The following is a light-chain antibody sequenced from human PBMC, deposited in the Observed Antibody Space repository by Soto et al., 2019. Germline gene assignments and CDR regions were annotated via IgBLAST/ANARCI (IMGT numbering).Light chain of an antibody. Sequence: QSVLTQPASVSGSAGQSITISCTGTSSDVASYNLVSWYQQYSGKAPKLLIYEVNKRPSGVSNRFSGSKSGNTASLTISGLQAEDEADYYCCSYAGIRVFGTGTKVTVL. CDR1: SSDVASYNL. V-gene: IGLV2-23*02. J-gene: IGLJ1*01. CDR3: CSYAGIRV. CDR2: EVN.